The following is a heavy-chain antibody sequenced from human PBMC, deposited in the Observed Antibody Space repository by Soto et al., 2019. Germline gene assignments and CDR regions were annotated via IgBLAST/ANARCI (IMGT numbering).Heavy chain of an antibody. D-gene: IGHD3-10*01. CDR1: GITFWSRA. CDR2: ITDSGGDT. V-gene: IGHV3-23*01. CDR3: ARGSKESYPGSRIFDF. Sequence: EVQLLESGGDLVQPGGSLRLSCVVSGITFWSRAMSWVRQAPGEGLEWVSTITDSGGDTKYADSVRGRFTISRDNSKYTLYLQMTSLRAEDSAVYYCARGSKESYPGSRIFDFWGRGILVTVSS. J-gene: IGHJ4*02.